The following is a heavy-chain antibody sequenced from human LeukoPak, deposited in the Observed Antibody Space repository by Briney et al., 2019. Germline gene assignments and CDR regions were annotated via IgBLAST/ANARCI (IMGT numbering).Heavy chain of an antibody. V-gene: IGHV4-59*08. J-gene: IGHJ6*02. CDR1: GGSISSYY. CDR3: ARLDYYYGMDV. Sequence: SETLSLTCTVSGGSISSYYWSWIRQPPGKGLEWIEYIYYSGSTNYNPSLKSRVTISVDTSKNQFSLKLSSVTAADTAVYYCARLDYYYGMDVWGQGTTVTVSS. CDR2: IYYSGST.